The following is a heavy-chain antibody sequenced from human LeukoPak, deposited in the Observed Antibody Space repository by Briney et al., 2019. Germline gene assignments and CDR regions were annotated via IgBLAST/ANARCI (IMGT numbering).Heavy chain of an antibody. J-gene: IGHJ6*03. Sequence: GESLKISCKGSGYSFTSYWIGWVRQMPGKGLEWMGIIYPGDSDTRYSPSFQGQVTISVDKSISTAYLQWSSLKASDTAMYYCARTSGSYYYYYYMDVWGKGTTVTVSS. D-gene: IGHD1-26*01. CDR1: GYSFTSYW. CDR2: IYPGDSDT. CDR3: ARTSGSYYYYYYMDV. V-gene: IGHV5-51*01.